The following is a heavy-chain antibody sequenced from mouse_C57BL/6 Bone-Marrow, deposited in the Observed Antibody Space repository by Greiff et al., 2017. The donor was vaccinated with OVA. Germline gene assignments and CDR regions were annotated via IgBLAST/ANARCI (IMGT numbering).Heavy chain of an antibody. CDR2: INPNNGGT. CDR1: GYTFTDYY. CDR3: AREEIYYYGSRAFAY. J-gene: IGHJ3*01. D-gene: IGHD1-1*01. V-gene: IGHV1-26*01. Sequence: EVQLQQSGPELVKPGASVKISCKASGYTFTDYYMNWVKQSHGKSLEWIGDINPNNGGTSYNQKFKGKATLTVDKSSSTAYMELRSLTSEDSAVYYCAREEIYYYGSRAFAYWGQGTLVTVSA.